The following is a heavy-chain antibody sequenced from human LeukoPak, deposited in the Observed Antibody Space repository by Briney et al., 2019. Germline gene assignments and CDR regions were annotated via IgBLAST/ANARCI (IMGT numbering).Heavy chain of an antibody. CDR3: ATEQVSASAWGFDY. CDR1: GGSISSYL. Sequence: SETLSLTCTVSGGSISSYLWSWIRQSAGKRLEWLGRIHTSGTTTYSPSLQSRLTMSVDTSKSQVSLRLTSVTAADTAVYYCATEQVSASAWGFDYWGQGSLGTVSS. CDR2: IHTSGTT. D-gene: IGHD5/OR15-5a*01. J-gene: IGHJ4*02. V-gene: IGHV4-4*07.